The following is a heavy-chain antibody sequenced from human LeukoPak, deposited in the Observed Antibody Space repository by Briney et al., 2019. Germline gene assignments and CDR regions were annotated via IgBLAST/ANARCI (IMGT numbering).Heavy chain of an antibody. Sequence: SETLSLTCTVSGASITSSNYYWGWIRQSPGKGLEWIGNIYYSGSTFYNPSLRSRVFISLDTSRNQFFLRLSSMTAADTAVYYCARDVGEKWLPHLDYYFDYWGQGTLVTVSS. V-gene: IGHV4-39*07. CDR3: ARDVGEKWLPHLDYYFDY. J-gene: IGHJ4*02. CDR2: IYYSGST. D-gene: IGHD3-10*01. CDR1: GASITSSNYY.